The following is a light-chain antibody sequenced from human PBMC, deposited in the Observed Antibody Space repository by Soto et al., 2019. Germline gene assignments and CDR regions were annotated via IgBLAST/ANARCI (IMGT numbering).Light chain of an antibody. J-gene: IGKJ5*01. V-gene: IGKV1-12*01. CDR3: QQANSFPIT. Sequence: DIQMTQSPSSVSASVGDRVTITCRASQRLNNLAWYQQKPGKAPKLLIYDATNLQSGVPPRFSGSGSGTDFTLTISSLQPEDFATYFCQQANSFPITFGQGTRLEIK. CDR1: QRLNN. CDR2: DAT.